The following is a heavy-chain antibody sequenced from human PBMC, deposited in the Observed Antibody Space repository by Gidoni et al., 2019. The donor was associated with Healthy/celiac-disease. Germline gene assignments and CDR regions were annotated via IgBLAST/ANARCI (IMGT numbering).Heavy chain of an antibody. V-gene: IGHV3-48*02. CDR1: GFPFSSYS. D-gene: IGHD3-3*01. CDR3: ARGTITSTVFYFDY. CDR2: ISSSSSTI. J-gene: IGHJ4*02. Sequence: EVQLVESGGGLVQPGGSLRLSCAASGFPFSSYSMNWVRQAPVKGLGWVSYISSSSSTIYYADAVKGRFTISRDNAKNSLYLQMNSLRDEDTAVYYCARGTITSTVFYFDYWGQGTLVTVSS.